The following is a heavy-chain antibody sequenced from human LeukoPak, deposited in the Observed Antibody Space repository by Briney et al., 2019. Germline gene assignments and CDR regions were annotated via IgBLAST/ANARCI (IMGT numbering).Heavy chain of an antibody. CDR3: ARYQLLPLWDYYYYGMDV. D-gene: IGHD2-2*01. Sequence: GGSLRLSCAASGFTFSSYSMNWVRQAPGKGLEWVSSISSSSYIYYADSVKGRFTISRDNAKNSLYLQMNSLRAEDTAVYYCARYQLLPLWDYYYYGMDVWGQGTTVTVSS. CDR1: GFTFSSYS. CDR2: ISSSSYI. V-gene: IGHV3-21*04. J-gene: IGHJ6*02.